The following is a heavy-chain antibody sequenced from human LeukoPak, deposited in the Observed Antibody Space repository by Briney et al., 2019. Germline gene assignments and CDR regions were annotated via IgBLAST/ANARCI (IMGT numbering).Heavy chain of an antibody. D-gene: IGHD5-18*01. CDR1: RFTFNNYG. Sequence: PGGSLRLSCAASRFTFNNYGMHWVRQAPGKGLEWVAFIRFDGSNKYYADSVKGRFTISRDNSKNTLYLQMNSLRAEDTAVYYCAKLGEGGYSYDYLSYYFDYWGQGTLVTVSS. J-gene: IGHJ4*02. V-gene: IGHV3-30*02. CDR3: AKLGEGGYSYDYLSYYFDY. CDR2: IRFDGSNK.